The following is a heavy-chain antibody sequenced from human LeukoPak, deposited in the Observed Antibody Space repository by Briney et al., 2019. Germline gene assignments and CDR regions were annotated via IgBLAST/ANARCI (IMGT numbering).Heavy chain of an antibody. J-gene: IGHJ4*02. D-gene: IGHD3-9*01. CDR2: ISGSGGST. Sequence: GGSLRLSCAASGFTFSSYAMSWVRQAPGKGLEWVSAISGSGGSTYYADSVKGRFTISRDNSKNTLYLQMNSLRAEDTAVYYCARDEEGGDYDILTGRWGQGTLVTVSS. CDR3: ARDEEGGDYDILTGR. V-gene: IGHV3-23*01. CDR1: GFTFSSYA.